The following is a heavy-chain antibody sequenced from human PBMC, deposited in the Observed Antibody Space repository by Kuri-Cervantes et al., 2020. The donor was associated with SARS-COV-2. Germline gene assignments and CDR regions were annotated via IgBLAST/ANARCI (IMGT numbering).Heavy chain of an antibody. J-gene: IGHJ5*02. D-gene: IGHD6-19*01. V-gene: IGHV1-69*06. CDR1: GGTFSSYA. CDR2: IIPIFGTA. Sequence: SVKVSCKASGGTFSSYAISWVRQAPGQGLEWMGGIIPIFGTANYAQKFQGRVTITADKSTSTAYMELSSPRSEDTAVYYCARTVAGILTFDPWGQGTLVTVSS. CDR3: ARTVAGILTFDP.